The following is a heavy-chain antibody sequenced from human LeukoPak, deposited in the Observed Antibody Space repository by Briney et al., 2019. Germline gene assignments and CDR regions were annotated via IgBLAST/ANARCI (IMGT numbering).Heavy chain of an antibody. D-gene: IGHD5-12*01. V-gene: IGHV4-39*01. J-gene: IGHJ4*02. Sequence: KPSETLSLTCTVSGGSISSSSYYWGWIRQPPGKGLEWIGSIYYSGSTYYNPSLKSRVTISVDTSKNQFSLKLGSVTAADTAVYYCASRGSLYSGYDTVDYWGQGILVSVSS. CDR3: ASRGSLYSGYDTVDY. CDR1: GGSISSSSYY. CDR2: IYYSGST.